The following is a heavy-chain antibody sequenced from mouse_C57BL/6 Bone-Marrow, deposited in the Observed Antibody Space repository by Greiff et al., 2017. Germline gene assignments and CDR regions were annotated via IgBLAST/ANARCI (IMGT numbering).Heavy chain of an antibody. CDR3: ARSEFGY. J-gene: IGHJ2*01. CDR1: GYAFTNYL. CDR2: SNPGSGGT. V-gene: IGHV1-54*02. Sequence: LQQSGAELVRPGTSVKVSCKASGYAFTNYLIEWVKQRPGQGLEWIGVSNPGSGGTNYNEKFKGKAAFPADTSSNTAYMQLSSLTTEDSAIYYCARSEFGYWGQGTTLTVSA.